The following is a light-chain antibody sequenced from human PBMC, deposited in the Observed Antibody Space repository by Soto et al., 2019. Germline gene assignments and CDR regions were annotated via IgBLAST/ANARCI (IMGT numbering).Light chain of an antibody. Sequence: QSVLTQPPSASGTPGQRVTISCSGSRSNVESNTVSWYQQLPGTAPKLLIYSNDQWPSGVPDRFSGSKSGTSASLAISGLQSEDEADYFCAAGDDRLNDYVFGTGTKVTVL. CDR3: AAGDDRLNDYV. J-gene: IGLJ1*01. V-gene: IGLV1-44*01. CDR2: SND. CDR1: RSNVESNT.